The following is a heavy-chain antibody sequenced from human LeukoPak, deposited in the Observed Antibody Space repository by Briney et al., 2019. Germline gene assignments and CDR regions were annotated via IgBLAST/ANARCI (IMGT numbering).Heavy chain of an antibody. J-gene: IGHJ2*01. V-gene: IGHV1-2*02. CDR3: ARVGLLRTNYWYFDL. Sequence: ASVKVSCKASGYTFTGYYMHWVRQAPGQGLEWMGWINPNSGGTNYAQKFQGRVTMTRDTSISTAYMELSRLRSDDTAVYYCARVGLLRTNYWYFDLWGRGTLVTVSS. D-gene: IGHD2-15*01. CDR2: INPNSGGT. CDR1: GYTFTGYY.